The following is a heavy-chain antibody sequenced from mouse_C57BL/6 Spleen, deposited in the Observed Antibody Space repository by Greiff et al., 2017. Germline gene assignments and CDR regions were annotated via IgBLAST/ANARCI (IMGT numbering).Heavy chain of an antibody. D-gene: IGHD1-1*01. CDR3: ARAEDGFDY. J-gene: IGHJ2*01. CDR2: ISDGGSYT. CDR1: GFTFSSYA. V-gene: IGHV5-4*03. Sequence: EVKLVESGGGLVKPGGSLKLSCAASGFTFSSYAMSWVRQTPEKRLEWVATISDGGSYTYYPDNVKGRFTISRDNAKNNLYLQMSHLKSEDTAMYYCARAEDGFDYWGQGTTLTVSS.